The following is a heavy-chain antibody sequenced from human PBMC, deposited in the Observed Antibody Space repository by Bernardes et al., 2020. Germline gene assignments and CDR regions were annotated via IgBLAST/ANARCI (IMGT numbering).Heavy chain of an antibody. Sequence: GGSLRLSCAASGFTFSSYAMSWVRQAPGKGLEWVSAISGSGGSTYYADSVKGRFTISRDNSKNTLYLQMNSLRAKDTAVYYCGKARSFGYPNWFDPWGQGTLVTVSS. D-gene: IGHD6-25*01. CDR1: GFTFSSYA. V-gene: IGHV3-23*01. CDR3: GKARSFGYPNWFDP. CDR2: ISGSGGST. J-gene: IGHJ5*02.